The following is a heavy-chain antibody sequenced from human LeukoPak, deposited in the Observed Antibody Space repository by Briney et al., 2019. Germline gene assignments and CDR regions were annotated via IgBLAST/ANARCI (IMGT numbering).Heavy chain of an antibody. CDR3: ARDLPGGMIVGPAI. J-gene: IGHJ3*02. V-gene: IGHV7-4-1*02. Sequence: ASVKVSCKASGYTFTSYAMNWVRQAPGQGLEWMGCINTNTGKLTYPQGFTGGLVFSLDTSVSTAYLQISSLKAEDTAVYYCARDLPGGMIVGPAIWGQGTMVTVSS. CDR2: INTNTGKL. D-gene: IGHD3-22*01. CDR1: GYTFTSYA.